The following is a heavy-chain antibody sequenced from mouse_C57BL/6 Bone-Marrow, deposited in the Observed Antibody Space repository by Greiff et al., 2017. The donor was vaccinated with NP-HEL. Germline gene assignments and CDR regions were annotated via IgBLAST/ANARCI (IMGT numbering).Heavy chain of an antibody. Sequence: VQLQESGAELARPGASVKMSCKASGYTFTSYTMHWVKQRPGQGLEWIGYINPSSGYTKYNQKFKDKATLTADKSSSTAYMQLSSLTSEDSAVYYCARSPPTVVAPDFDYWGQGTTLTVSS. D-gene: IGHD1-1*01. CDR3: ARSPPTVVAPDFDY. V-gene: IGHV1-4*01. CDR2: INPSSGYT. J-gene: IGHJ2*01. CDR1: GYTFTSYT.